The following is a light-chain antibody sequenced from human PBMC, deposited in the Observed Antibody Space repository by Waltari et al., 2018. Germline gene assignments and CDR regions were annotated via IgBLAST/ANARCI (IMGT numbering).Light chain of an antibody. Sequence: QSALTQPPSVSGSPGQSVTISCTGTSSDVGSYNRVSWYQQPPDTAPKLMIYEVSNRPSGGPDRFSGSKSGNTASLTISGLQGEDKADYFCCSYTTSRTYVFGTGTKVTVL. CDR1: SSDVGSYNR. V-gene: IGLV2-18*02. J-gene: IGLJ1*01. CDR3: CSYTTSRTYV. CDR2: EVS.